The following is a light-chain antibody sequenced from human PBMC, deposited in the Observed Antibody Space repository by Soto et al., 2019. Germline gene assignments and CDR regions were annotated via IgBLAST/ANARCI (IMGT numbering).Light chain of an antibody. CDR2: DVS. CDR1: SGDVGGYNY. Sequence: QSALTQPRSVSGSPGQSVTISCTGTSGDVGGYNYVSWYQQHPGKVPKLMIFDVSKRPSGVPDRFSGSKSGNTASLTISGLQAEDEADYYCCSYAGSYVVFGGGTKVTVL. J-gene: IGLJ2*01. V-gene: IGLV2-11*01. CDR3: CSYAGSYVV.